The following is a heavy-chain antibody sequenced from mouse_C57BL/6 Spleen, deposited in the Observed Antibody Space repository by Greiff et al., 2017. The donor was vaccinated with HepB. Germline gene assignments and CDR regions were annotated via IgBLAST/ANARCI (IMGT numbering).Heavy chain of an antibody. CDR1: GYTFTSYW. V-gene: IGHV1-69*01. J-gene: IGHJ4*01. Sequence: QVQLQQPGAELVMPGASVKLSCKASGYTFTSYWTHWVTQRPGQGLEWIGEIDPSDSYTNYNQKFKGKSTLTVDKSSSTAYMQLSSLTSEDSAVYYCARDYDGMDYWGQGTSVTVSS. CDR3: ARDYDGMDY. CDR2: IDPSDSYT.